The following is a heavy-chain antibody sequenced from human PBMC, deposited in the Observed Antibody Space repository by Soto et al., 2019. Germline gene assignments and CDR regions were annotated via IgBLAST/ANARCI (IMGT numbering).Heavy chain of an antibody. CDR2: INLDTGVT. V-gene: IGHV1-2*06. J-gene: IGHJ3*02. Sequence: ASVKVSCKASEYTFSGYSMNWVRQAPGQGLEWVGRINLDTGVTSYAQKFQGRVTMTRDTSVNTAHLEVNRLTSDDTAVYYCARVAPTWGSNAFDIWGQGTKVTVSS. CDR3: ARVAPTWGSNAFDI. CDR1: EYTFSGYS. D-gene: IGHD7-27*01.